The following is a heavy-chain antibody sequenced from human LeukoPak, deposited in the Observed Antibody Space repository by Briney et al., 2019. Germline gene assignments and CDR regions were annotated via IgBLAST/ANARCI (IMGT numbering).Heavy chain of an antibody. Sequence: ASVKVSCKASGYTFTGYYMHWVRQAPGQGLEWMGRINPNSGGTNYAQKFQGRVTMTRDTSISTAYMELSRLRSDDTAVYYCAKIAVADTTWWYFDLWGRGTLVTVSS. CDR3: AKIAVADTTWWYFDL. D-gene: IGHD6-19*01. CDR1: GYTFTGYY. V-gene: IGHV1-2*06. CDR2: INPNSGGT. J-gene: IGHJ2*01.